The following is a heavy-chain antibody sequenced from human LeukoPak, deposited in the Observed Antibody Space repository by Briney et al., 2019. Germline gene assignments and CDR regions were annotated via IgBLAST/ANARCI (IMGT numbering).Heavy chain of an antibody. CDR2: IGSGGYA. D-gene: IGHD3-9*01. Sequence: GGSLRLSCIASGFTLSNYDMSWVRQTPGKGLEYVSSIGSGGYALYAGSVKSGFSTSRDISQNTVYLQMNSLRAEDTAMYFCAKKLPGASYYWDFCGQGTLVTVSS. CDR3: AKKLPGASYYWDF. J-gene: IGHJ4*02. CDR1: GFTLSNYD. V-gene: IGHV3-23*01.